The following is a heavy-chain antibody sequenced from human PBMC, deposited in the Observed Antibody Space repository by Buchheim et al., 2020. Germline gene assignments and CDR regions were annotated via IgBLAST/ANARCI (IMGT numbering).Heavy chain of an antibody. D-gene: IGHD2-8*01. CDR2: ISGSGGST. J-gene: IGHJ4*02. CDR3: AKTPFKDCTNGVCYCRY. V-gene: IGHV3-23*01. CDR1: GFTFSSYA. Sequence: EVQLLESGGGLVQPGGSLRLSCAASGFTFSSYAMSWVRQAPGKGLEWVSAISGSGGSTYYADSVKGRFTIPRDNSKNTLYLQMNSLRAEDTAVYYCAKTPFKDCTNGVCYCRYWGQGTL.